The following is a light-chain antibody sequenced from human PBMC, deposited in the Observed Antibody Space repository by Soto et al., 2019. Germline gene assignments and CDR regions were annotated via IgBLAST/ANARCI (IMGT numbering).Light chain of an antibody. CDR1: QSINSY. Sequence: DIQMTQSPSSLSTSVGDRVTITCRASQSINSYLNLYQQKSGKAPKLLIQAASSLESGVPSRFSGSGFGTYFSFTIFGLQPEDFATYYCQQSYSTPLGFGPGTKVDIK. CDR2: AAS. J-gene: IGKJ3*01. V-gene: IGKV1-39*01. CDR3: QQSYSTPLG.